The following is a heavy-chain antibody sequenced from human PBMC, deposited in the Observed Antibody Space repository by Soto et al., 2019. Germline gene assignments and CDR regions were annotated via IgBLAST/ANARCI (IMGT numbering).Heavy chain of an antibody. CDR2: IYYSGET. Sequence: QVQLQESGPGLVKPSETLSLTCTVSGDSISRYYWSWIRLSPGKGLEWIGYIYYSGETNYNPSVKSRGTISVERTKNQFSLKLSSVTAADTAVYYCARDQGGEFLKGSGMDVWGQGTTVTVSS. CDR1: GDSISRYY. D-gene: IGHD3-10*01. V-gene: IGHV4-59*01. CDR3: ARDQGGEFLKGSGMDV. J-gene: IGHJ6*02.